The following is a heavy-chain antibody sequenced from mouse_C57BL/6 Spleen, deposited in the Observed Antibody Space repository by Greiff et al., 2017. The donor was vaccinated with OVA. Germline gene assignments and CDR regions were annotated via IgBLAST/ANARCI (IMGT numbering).Heavy chain of an antibody. Sequence: EVNLVESEGGLVQPGSSMKLSCTASGFTFSDYYMAWVRQVPEKGLEWVANINYDGSSTYYLDSLKSRFIISRDNAKNILYLQMSSLKSEDTATYYCARGLRYFDYWGQGTTLTVSS. V-gene: IGHV5-16*01. J-gene: IGHJ2*01. CDR2: INYDGSST. CDR3: ARGLRYFDY. CDR1: GFTFSDYY. D-gene: IGHD2-12*01.